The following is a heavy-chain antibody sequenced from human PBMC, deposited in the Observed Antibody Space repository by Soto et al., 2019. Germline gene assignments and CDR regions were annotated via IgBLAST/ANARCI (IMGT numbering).Heavy chain of an antibody. V-gene: IGHV3-13*01. Sequence: PGGSLRLSCAASGFTFSSYDMHWVRQATGEGLEWVSAIGTAGDTYYPGSVKGRFTISRDISRNTVYLQMNSLRAEDTAVYYCAKGVTYYDFWSGYFDYWGPGTLVTVSS. CDR3: AKGVTYYDFWSGYFDY. D-gene: IGHD3-3*01. CDR2: IGTAGDT. CDR1: GFTFSSYD. J-gene: IGHJ4*02.